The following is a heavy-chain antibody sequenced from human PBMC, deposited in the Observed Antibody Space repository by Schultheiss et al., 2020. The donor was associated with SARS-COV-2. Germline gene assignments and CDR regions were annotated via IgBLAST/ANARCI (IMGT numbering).Heavy chain of an antibody. CDR1: GVSVNSGGYY. CDR2: IYYSGST. Sequence: SETLSLTCTVSGVSVNSGGYYWSWIRQPPGKGLEWIGYIYYSGSTYYNPSLKSRVTISVDTSKNQFSLKLSSVTAADTAVYYCAREGSSPSWYYGMDVWGQGTTVTVSS. CDR3: AREGSSPSWYYGMDV. V-gene: IGHV4-30-4*01. D-gene: IGHD6-13*01. J-gene: IGHJ6*02.